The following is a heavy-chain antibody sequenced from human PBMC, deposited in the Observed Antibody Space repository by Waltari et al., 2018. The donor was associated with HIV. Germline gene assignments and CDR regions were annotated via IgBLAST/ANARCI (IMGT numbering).Heavy chain of an antibody. D-gene: IGHD6-19*01. J-gene: IGHJ4*02. V-gene: IGHV2-5*02. CDR3: AHRGVDSSIGWDQGYFDY. CDR1: GFSLSSSGVG. CDR2: IYWDDDR. Sequence: QITLKESGPTLVKPTETLTLTCTFSGFSLSSSGVGVGWIRQPPGKALEWLAVIYWDDDRRYSPSLKSRLTITKDTSKNLVVLTMTNMDPMDTATYYCAHRGVDSSIGWDQGYFDYWGQGTLVTVSS.